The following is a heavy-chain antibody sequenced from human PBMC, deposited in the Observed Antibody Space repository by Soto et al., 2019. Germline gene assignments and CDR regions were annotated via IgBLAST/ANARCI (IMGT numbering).Heavy chain of an antibody. CDR2: ISSSSSYI. D-gene: IGHD6-13*01. J-gene: IGHJ6*02. CDR1: GFTFSSYS. Sequence: PGGSLRLSCAASGFTFSSYSMNWVRQAPGKGLEWVSSISSSSSYIYYADSVKGRFAISRDNAKNSLYLQMNSLRAEDTAVYYCARHIAAAGTYYYGMDVWGQGTTVTV. V-gene: IGHV3-21*01. CDR3: ARHIAAAGTYYYGMDV.